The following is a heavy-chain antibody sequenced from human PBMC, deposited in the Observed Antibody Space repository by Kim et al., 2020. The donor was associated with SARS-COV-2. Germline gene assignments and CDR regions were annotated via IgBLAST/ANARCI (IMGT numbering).Heavy chain of an antibody. CDR3: ARGGSSWPY. Sequence: STSDADSVKGRFTISSDNAKNTLYLQMNSLRAEDTAVYYCARGGSSWPYWGQGTLVTVSS. V-gene: IGHV3-74*01. J-gene: IGHJ4*02. D-gene: IGHD6-13*01. CDR2: ST.